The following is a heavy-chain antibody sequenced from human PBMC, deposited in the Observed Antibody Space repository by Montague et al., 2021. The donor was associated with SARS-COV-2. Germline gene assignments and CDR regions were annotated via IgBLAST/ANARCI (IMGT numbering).Heavy chain of an antibody. J-gene: IGHJ6*02. Sequence: TLSLTCTVSGDSISSGDYHWSWVRQPAGKGLEWIGYIYTLGSTSYNPSLKSRVTISMDTSKNQLSLKLSSVTAADTAMYFCARSPYRTTYLNGMDVWGPGTTVTVSS. CDR1: GDSISSGDYH. CDR3: ARSPYRTTYLNGMDV. CDR2: IYTLGST. D-gene: IGHD1-14*01. V-gene: IGHV4-61*09.